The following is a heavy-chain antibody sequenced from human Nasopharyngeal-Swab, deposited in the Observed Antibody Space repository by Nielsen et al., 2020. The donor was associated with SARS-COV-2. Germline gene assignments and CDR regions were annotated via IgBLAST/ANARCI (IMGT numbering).Heavy chain of an antibody. Sequence: GESLKISCAASGFTFSNAWMSWVRQAPGKGLEWVGRIKSKTDGGTTDYAAPVKGRFTISRDDPKNTLYLQMNSLKTEDTAVYYCTTGGRWELRPIDYWGQGTLVTVS. CDR2: IKSKTDGGTT. CDR1: GFTFSNAW. D-gene: IGHD1-26*01. V-gene: IGHV3-15*01. CDR3: TTGGRWELRPIDY. J-gene: IGHJ4*02.